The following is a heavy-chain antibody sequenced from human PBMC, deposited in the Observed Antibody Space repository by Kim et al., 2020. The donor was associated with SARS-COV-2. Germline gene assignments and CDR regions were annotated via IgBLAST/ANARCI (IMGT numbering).Heavy chain of an antibody. V-gene: IGHV3-23*03. J-gene: IGHJ4*02. D-gene: IGHD3-16*02. Sequence: VKGRLTNARDNSKNTLYLKMNSLRAADTAVYYCAKGLRLGELSYKGGFDYWGQGTLVTVSS. CDR3: AKGLRLGELSYKGGFDY.